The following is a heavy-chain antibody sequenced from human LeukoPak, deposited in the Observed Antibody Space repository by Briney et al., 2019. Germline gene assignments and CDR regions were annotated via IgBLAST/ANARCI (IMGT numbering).Heavy chain of an antibody. CDR3: ARRWVGPTPGHFDY. D-gene: IGHD1-26*01. CDR1: GDSFTSFW. V-gene: IGHV5-51*01. J-gene: IGHJ4*02. CDR2: IYPGDSDT. Sequence: GESLKISCKTSGDSFTSFWIGWVRQMPGKGLEWMGIIYPGDSDTRYSPSFQGQVTISVDKSISTAYLQWSSLKASDTAMYYCARRWVGPTPGHFDYWGQGTLVTVSS.